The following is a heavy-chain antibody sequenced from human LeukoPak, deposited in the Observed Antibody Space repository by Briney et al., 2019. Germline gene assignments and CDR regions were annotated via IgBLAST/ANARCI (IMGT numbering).Heavy chain of an antibody. CDR2: ISGSTTNT. CDR1: GFSFSDYY. V-gene: IGHV3-11*06. CDR3: ARDSSNIVVVPATSPNGLDP. D-gene: IGHD2-2*01. Sequence: KAGGSLRLSCAASGFSFSDYYMSWIRQAPGKGLEWVSYISGSTTNTKYADSVKGRFTISRDNAKNSLYLQMNSLRAEDTAVYYCARDSSNIVVVPATSPNGLDPWGQGTLVTVSS. J-gene: IGHJ5*02.